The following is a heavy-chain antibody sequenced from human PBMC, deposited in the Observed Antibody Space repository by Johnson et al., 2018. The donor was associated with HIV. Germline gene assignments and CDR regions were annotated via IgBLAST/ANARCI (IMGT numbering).Heavy chain of an antibody. V-gene: IGHV3-11*04. CDR2: ISRSGSTI. CDR1: GFTFSDYY. CDR3: ARSMYWPDAFDI. D-gene: IGHD2-8*02. J-gene: IGHJ3*02. Sequence: QVQLVESGGGLVKPGGSLRLSCAASGFTFSDYYMSWIRQAPGKGLEWVSYISRSGSTIYYADSVKGRFTISRDNSKNTLYLQMNSLRGEDTAVYYCARSMYWPDAFDIWGQGTMVTVSS.